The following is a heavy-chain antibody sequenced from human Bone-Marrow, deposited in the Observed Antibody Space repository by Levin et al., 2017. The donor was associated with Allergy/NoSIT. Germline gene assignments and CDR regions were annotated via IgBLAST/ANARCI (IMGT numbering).Heavy chain of an antibody. CDR2: IYYSGST. J-gene: IGHJ4*02. V-gene: IGHV4-39*01. CDR1: GGSISSSSYY. CDR3: ARCGIYSGYDQCGHFDY. Sequence: SETLSLTCTVSGGSISSSSYYWGWIRQPPGKGLEWIGSIYYSGSTYYNPSLKSRVTISVDTSKNQFSLKLSSVTAADTAVYYCARCGIYSGYDQCGHFDYWGQGTLVTVSS. D-gene: IGHD5-12*01.